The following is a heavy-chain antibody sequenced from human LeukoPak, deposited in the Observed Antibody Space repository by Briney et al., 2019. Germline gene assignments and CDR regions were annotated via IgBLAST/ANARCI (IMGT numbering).Heavy chain of an antibody. Sequence: SETLSLTCTVSGGSISSSSYYWGWIRQPPGKGLEWTGSIYYSGSTYYNPSLKSRVTISVDTSKNQFSLKLSSVTAADTAVYYCARSESSGYPDYFDYWGQGTLVTVSS. D-gene: IGHD3-22*01. CDR3: ARSESSGYPDYFDY. J-gene: IGHJ4*02. CDR2: IYYSGST. CDR1: GGSISSSSYY. V-gene: IGHV4-39*01.